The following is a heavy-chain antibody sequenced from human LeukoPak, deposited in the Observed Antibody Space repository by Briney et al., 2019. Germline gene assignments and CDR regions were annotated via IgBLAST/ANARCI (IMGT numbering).Heavy chain of an antibody. J-gene: IGHJ4*02. CDR1: GFTFSSYW. CDR2: IKQDGSEK. D-gene: IGHD3-22*01. V-gene: IGHV3-7*01. Sequence: GGCLRLSCAASGFTFSSYWMSWVSQAPGKGLEWVANIKQDGSEKYYVDSVKGRFTISRDNAKNSLYLQMNSLRAEDTAVYYCARGGGYYYFDYWGQGTLVTVSS. CDR3: ARGGGYYYFDY.